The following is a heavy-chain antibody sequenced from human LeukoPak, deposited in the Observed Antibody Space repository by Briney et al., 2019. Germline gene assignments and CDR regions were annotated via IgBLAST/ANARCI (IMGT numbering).Heavy chain of an antibody. CDR3: AKGSSPFDY. D-gene: IGHD6-13*01. Sequence: GGSLRLSCAASGFTFSNYAMSWVRQAPGRGLEWVSAISANGGGTYYADSVKGRFTISRDNSKNTLYLQMNSLRAEDTAVYYCAKGSSPFDYWGQGTLVTVSS. J-gene: IGHJ4*02. CDR1: GFTFSNYA. V-gene: IGHV3-23*01. CDR2: ISANGGGT.